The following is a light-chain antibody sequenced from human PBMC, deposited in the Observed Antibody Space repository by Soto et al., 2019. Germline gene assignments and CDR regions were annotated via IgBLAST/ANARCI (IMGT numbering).Light chain of an antibody. V-gene: IGLV2-23*02. CDR1: SSDVGSYNL. Sequence: QSALTQPASVSGSPGQSITISCTGTSSDVGSYNLVSWYQQHPGKAPKLMIYEVSKRPSRVSNRISGSKSXXXXXXXISGLQAEDGADYYCCSYAGSSTVVFXG. J-gene: IGLJ2*01. CDR3: CSYAGSSTVV. CDR2: EVS.